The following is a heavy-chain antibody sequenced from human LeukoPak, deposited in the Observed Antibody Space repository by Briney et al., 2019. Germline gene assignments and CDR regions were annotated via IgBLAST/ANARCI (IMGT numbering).Heavy chain of an antibody. CDR3: ASLRVPGYFDY. V-gene: IGHV4-34*01. Sequence: SETLSLTCAVYGGSFSGYYWSWIRRPPGKGLEWIGEINHSGSTNYNPSLKNRVTISVDTSKNQFSLRLSSVTAADTAVYYCASLRVPGYFDYWGPGNLVTVSS. D-gene: IGHD3-16*01. CDR2: INHSGST. J-gene: IGHJ4*03. CDR1: GGSFSGYY.